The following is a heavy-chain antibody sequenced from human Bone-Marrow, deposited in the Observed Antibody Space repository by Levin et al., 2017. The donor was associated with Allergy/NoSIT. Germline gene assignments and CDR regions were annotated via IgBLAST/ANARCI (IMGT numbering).Heavy chain of an antibody. CDR3: AKFGAYDPAYRDYGLDV. CDR1: GFSFSNYA. CDR2: ISGSGGTT. D-gene: IGHD5-12*01. J-gene: IGHJ6*02. V-gene: IGHV3-23*01. Sequence: GGSLRLSCAASGFSFSNYAMSWVRQAPGKGLEWVSTISGSGGTTYYADSVKGRFTISRDNSKNTLFVQMSGLRAEDTAVYYCAKFGAYDPAYRDYGLDVWGQGTTVTVSS.